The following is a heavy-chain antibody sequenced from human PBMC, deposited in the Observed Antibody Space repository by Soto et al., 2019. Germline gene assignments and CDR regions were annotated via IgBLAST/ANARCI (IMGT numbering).Heavy chain of an antibody. CDR3: TKDKGPGRAVYYFDY. J-gene: IGHJ4*02. Sequence: QVQLVESGGGVVQPGRSLRLSCAASGFTFSNYGMHWVRQAPGKGLEWVAVIASDGRDKKYADSVRGRFTISRDNSKNTMYLEMNSLRGDDAAVYYCTKDKGPGRAVYYFDYWGQGTLVTVSS. V-gene: IGHV3-30*18. D-gene: IGHD6-19*01. CDR1: GFTFSNYG. CDR2: IASDGRDK.